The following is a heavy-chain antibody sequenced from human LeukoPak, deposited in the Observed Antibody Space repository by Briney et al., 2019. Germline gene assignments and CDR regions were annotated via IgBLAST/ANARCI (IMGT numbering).Heavy chain of an antibody. CDR2: INHSGRT. CDR1: GGSFSGYY. Sequence: SETLSLTCAVYGGSFSGYYWSCIRQPPGKGLEWIGEINHSGRTNYNPSLKSRVTISVDTSKNQFSLKLSSVTAADTAVYYCARGSTYYDFWSGYPHAFDIWGQGTMVTVSS. J-gene: IGHJ3*02. V-gene: IGHV4-34*01. CDR3: ARGSTYYDFWSGYPHAFDI. D-gene: IGHD3-3*01.